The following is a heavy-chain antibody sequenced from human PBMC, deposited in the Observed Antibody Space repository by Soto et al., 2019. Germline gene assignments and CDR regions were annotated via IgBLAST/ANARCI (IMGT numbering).Heavy chain of an antibody. CDR2: IWYDGSNK. V-gene: IGHV3-33*01. CDR3: ARDHHDSSGYYRYFDY. Sequence: GGSLRLSCAASGFTFSSYVMHWVRQAPGKGLEWVAVIWYDGSNKYYADSVKGRFTISRDNSKNTLYLQMNSLRAEDTAVYYCARDHHDSSGYYRYFDYWGQGTLVTVSS. J-gene: IGHJ4*02. D-gene: IGHD3-22*01. CDR1: GFTFSSYV.